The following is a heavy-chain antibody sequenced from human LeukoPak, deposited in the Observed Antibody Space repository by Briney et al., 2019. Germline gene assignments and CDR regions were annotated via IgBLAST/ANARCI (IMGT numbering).Heavy chain of an antibody. CDR3: ATGGPIAAAFLGY. D-gene: IGHD6-13*01. Sequence: ASVKVSCKVSRYTLTDLSMHWVRQAPGKGLEWMGGFDPEDGETIYAQKFQGRVTMTEDTSTDTAYMELSSLRSEDTAVYYCATGGPIAAAFLGYWGQGTLVTVSS. V-gene: IGHV1-24*01. CDR1: RYTLTDLS. J-gene: IGHJ4*02. CDR2: FDPEDGET.